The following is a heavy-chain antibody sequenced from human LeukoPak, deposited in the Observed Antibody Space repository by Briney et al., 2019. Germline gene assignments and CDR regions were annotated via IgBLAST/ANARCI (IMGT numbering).Heavy chain of an antibody. CDR3: ARDRENDYGDYSHYFDY. Sequence: GASVKVSYKASGYTFTSYGISWVRQAPGQGLEWMGWISAYNGNTNYAQKLQGRVTMTTDTSTSTAYMELRSLRSDDTAVYYCARDRENDYGDYSHYFDYWGQGTLVTVSS. D-gene: IGHD4-17*01. V-gene: IGHV1-18*01. J-gene: IGHJ4*02. CDR1: GYTFTSYG. CDR2: ISAYNGNT.